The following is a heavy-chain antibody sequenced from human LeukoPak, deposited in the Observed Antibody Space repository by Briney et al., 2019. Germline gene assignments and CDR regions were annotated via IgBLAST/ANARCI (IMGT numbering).Heavy chain of an antibody. J-gene: IGHJ6*03. V-gene: IGHV1-69*06. CDR3: ARVSGGTWLVYYYYYMDV. Sequence: GASVKVSCKASGGTFSSYAISWVRQAPGQGLEWMGGIIPIFGTANYAQKFQGRVTITADKSTSTAYMELSSLRSEDTAVYYCARVSGGTWLVYYYYYMDVWGKGTTVTISS. CDR2: IIPIFGTA. CDR1: GGTFSSYA. D-gene: IGHD6-19*01.